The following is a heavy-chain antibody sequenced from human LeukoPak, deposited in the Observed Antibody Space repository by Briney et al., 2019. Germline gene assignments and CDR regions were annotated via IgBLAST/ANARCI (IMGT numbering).Heavy chain of an antibody. CDR3: AREIAVAGTCDY. D-gene: IGHD6-19*01. Sequence: ASVKVSCKASGYTFTGYYMHWVRQAPGQGLEWMGWISAYNGNTNYAQKLQGRVTMTTDTSTSTAYMELRSLRSDDTAVYYCAREIAVAGTCDYWGQGTLVTVSS. J-gene: IGHJ4*02. CDR1: GYTFTGYY. CDR2: ISAYNGNT. V-gene: IGHV1-18*04.